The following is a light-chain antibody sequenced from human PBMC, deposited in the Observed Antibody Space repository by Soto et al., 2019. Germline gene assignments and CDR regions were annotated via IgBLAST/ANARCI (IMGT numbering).Light chain of an antibody. CDR2: AAS. CDR3: KHYGTATRT. Sequence: EIVLTQSPGTLSLSPGESATLSCRATQSVSATYLAWYQQKPGQAPRLLIYAASSRATDIPDRFSGSGSGTDFTLAISRLEPDDVAVYWCKHYGTATRTFGQGTNVDIK. J-gene: IGKJ1*01. V-gene: IGKV3-20*01. CDR1: QSVSATY.